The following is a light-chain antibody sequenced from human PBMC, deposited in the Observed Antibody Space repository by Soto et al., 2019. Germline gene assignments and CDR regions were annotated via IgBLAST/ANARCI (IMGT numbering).Light chain of an antibody. V-gene: IGKV1-39*01. Sequence: DIQMTQSPSSLSASVGDRVTITCRAGQSISSFLNWYQQKPGKAPNLLIYGTSSLRSGVPTRFSGSGSGTDFTLTITNLQPEDFATYYCQQTYSAPPGTFGQGTKVEIK. CDR3: QQTYSAPPGT. J-gene: IGKJ1*01. CDR2: GTS. CDR1: QSISSF.